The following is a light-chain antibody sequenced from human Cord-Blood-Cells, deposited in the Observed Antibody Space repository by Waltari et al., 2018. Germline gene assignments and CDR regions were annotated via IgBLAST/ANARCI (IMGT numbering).Light chain of an antibody. CDR2: KAS. CDR3: QQYNSYWT. Sequence: DIQMTQSPSTLSASVGVRVTITCRASQSISSWLAWYQQKPGKAPKLLNYKASSLESGVPSRFSGSGSGTEFTLTISSLQPDDFATYYCQQYNSYWTFGQGTKVEIK. J-gene: IGKJ1*01. V-gene: IGKV1-5*03. CDR1: QSISSW.